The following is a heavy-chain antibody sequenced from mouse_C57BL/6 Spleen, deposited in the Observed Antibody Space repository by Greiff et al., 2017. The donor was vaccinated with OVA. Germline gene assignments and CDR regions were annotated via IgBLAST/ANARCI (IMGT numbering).Heavy chain of an antibody. D-gene: IGHD1-1*01. CDR1: GYTFTSYW. Sequence: QVQLKQPGAELVKPGASVKMSCKASGYTFTSYWITWVKQRPGQGLEWIGDIYPGSGSTNYNEKFKSKATLTVDTSSSTAYMQLSSLTSEDSAVYYCARTLYYYGSSYGYAMDYWGQGTSVTVSS. V-gene: IGHV1-55*01. CDR3: ARTLYYYGSSYGYAMDY. J-gene: IGHJ4*01. CDR2: IYPGSGST.